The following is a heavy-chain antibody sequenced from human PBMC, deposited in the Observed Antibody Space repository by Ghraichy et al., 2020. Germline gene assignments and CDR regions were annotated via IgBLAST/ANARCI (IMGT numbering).Heavy chain of an antibody. Sequence: SGPTLVKHTQTLTLTCTFSGFSLSTRDMCVSWIRQPPGQAPEWLARIDWDDDKFYSSSLRRRLTISKDTSRNLVVLRMTNMDPVDSATYYCARIFGAANRGTFDIWGPGTMVTVSS. CDR2: IDWDDDK. CDR3: ARIFGAANRGTFDI. CDR1: GFSLSTRDMC. V-gene: IGHV2-70*17. D-gene: IGHD2-15*01. J-gene: IGHJ3*02.